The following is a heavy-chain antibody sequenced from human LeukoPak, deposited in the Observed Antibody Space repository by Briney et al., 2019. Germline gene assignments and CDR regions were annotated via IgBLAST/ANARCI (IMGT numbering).Heavy chain of an antibody. D-gene: IGHD6-6*01. Sequence: VASVKVSCKASGFTFTSSAMQWVRQARGQRLEWIGWIVVGSGNTNYAQKFQERVTITRDMSTSTAYMEPSSLRSEDTAVYYCAAESSPAPFYYYGMDVWGQGTTVTVSS. V-gene: IGHV1-58*02. CDR2: IVVGSGNT. CDR1: GFTFTSSA. J-gene: IGHJ6*02. CDR3: AAESSPAPFYYYGMDV.